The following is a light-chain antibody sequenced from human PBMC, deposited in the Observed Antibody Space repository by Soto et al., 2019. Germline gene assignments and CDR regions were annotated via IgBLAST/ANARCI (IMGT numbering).Light chain of an antibody. V-gene: IGLV2-8*01. CDR3: SSYAGTNIYYV. Sequence: QSVLTQPPSASGSPGQSVTISCTGTSSDVGAYTYVSWYQQRPGKAPELLIYEVSKRPSGVPDRFSGSKSGNMASLTVSGLKSEDEADYYCSSYAGTNIYYVFGPGTKLTVL. CDR1: SSDVGAYTY. J-gene: IGLJ1*01. CDR2: EVS.